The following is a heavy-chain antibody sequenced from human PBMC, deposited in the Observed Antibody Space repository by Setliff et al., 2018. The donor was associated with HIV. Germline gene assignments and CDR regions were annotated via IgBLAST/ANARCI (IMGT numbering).Heavy chain of an antibody. CDR1: GGSISSNGHN. CDR3: ARGRGWYGY. J-gene: IGHJ4*02. CDR2: INYSGGT. V-gene: IGHV4-39*01. D-gene: IGHD6-19*01. Sequence: SETLSLTCTVSGGSISSNGHNWSWIRQPPGKGLEWIGEINYSGGTNYIPSLKSRVTTSVDTSKNQFSLKLSSVSAADTAVYYCARGRGWYGYWGQGTVVTVSS.